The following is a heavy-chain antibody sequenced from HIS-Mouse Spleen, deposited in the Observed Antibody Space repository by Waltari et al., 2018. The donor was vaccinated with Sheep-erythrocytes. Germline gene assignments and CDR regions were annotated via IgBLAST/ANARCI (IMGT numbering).Heavy chain of an antibody. Sequence: QVQLVESGGGVVQPGRSLRLSCAASGFTFSSYGMHWVRQAPGKGLEGGAVISNDGSNKDYADSVKGRFTISGDNSKNTLYLQMNSLRAEDTAVYYCAKVRTVNYWYFDLWGRGTLVTVSS. CDR1: GFTFSSYG. V-gene: IGHV3-30*18. CDR3: AKVRTVNYWYFDL. CDR2: ISNDGSNK. J-gene: IGHJ2*01. D-gene: IGHD1-1*01.